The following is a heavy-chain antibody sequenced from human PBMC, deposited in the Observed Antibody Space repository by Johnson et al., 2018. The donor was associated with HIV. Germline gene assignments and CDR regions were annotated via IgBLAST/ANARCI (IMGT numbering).Heavy chain of an antibody. D-gene: IGHD2-15*01. V-gene: IGHV3-7*01. Sequence: VQLVESGGGVVRPGGSLRLSCAASGFTFSSYWMSWVRQSPGKGLEWVANIKQDGNEKYSVDSVKGRFTISRDNAKNSLYLQMNSLRVEDTAVYYCARDKYCSGGSCYLDAFDIWGQGTMVIVSS. J-gene: IGHJ3*02. CDR1: GFTFSSYW. CDR3: ARDKYCSGGSCYLDAFDI. CDR2: IKQDGNEK.